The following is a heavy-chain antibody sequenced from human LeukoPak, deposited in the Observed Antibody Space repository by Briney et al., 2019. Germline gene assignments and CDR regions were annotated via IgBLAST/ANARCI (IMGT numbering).Heavy chain of an antibody. CDR1: GFTFSSYG. CDR3: AKDRTTVTTSMGEAFDI. V-gene: IGHV3-30*18. Sequence: GGSLRLSCAASGFTFSSYGMHWVRQAPGKGLEWVAVISYDGSNKYYADSVKGRFTISRDNSKNTPYLQMNSPRAEDTAVYYCAKDRTTVTTSMGEAFDIWGQGTMVTVSS. CDR2: ISYDGSNK. D-gene: IGHD4-17*01. J-gene: IGHJ3*02.